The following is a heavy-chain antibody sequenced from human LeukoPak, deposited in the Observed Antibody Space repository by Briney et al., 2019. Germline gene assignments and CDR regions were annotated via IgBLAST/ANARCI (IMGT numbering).Heavy chain of an antibody. Sequence: SETLSLTCTVSGGSISSYYWGRIRQPPGKGLEWIGSIYYSGSTYYNPSLKSRVTISVDTSKNQFSLKLSSVTAADTAVYYCARDYGGNSGYDYWGQGTLVTVSS. D-gene: IGHD4-23*01. CDR3: ARDYGGNSGYDY. CDR2: IYYSGST. V-gene: IGHV4-39*07. CDR1: GGSISSYY. J-gene: IGHJ4*02.